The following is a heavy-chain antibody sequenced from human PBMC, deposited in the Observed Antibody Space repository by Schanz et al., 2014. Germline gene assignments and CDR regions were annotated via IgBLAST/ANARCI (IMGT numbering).Heavy chain of an antibody. CDR3: AREVGLYDRGWFDP. Sequence: QVQLVQSGAEVKKPGPSVKVSCKASGGTFSSYTISWVRQAPGQGLEWMGRIVPIAGITNYAQRFQGRVTITADKSSDTAYMELSSLRSEDTAVYYCAREVGLYDRGWFDPWGQGTLVTVSS. J-gene: IGHJ5*02. D-gene: IGHD3-22*01. CDR2: IVPIAGIT. CDR1: GGTFSSYT. V-gene: IGHV1-69*08.